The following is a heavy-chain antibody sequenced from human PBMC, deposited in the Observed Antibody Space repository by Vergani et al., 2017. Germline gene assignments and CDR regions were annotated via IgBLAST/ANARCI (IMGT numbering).Heavy chain of an antibody. V-gene: IGHV3-33*01. CDR1: GFSFSSFG. D-gene: IGHD2-2*01. CDR3: ARDRGCATISCYFSGAFDY. J-gene: IGHJ4*02. CDR2: IHYDGSHE. Sequence: QVQLVESGGGVVQPGRSLRLSCAASGFSFSSFGFHWVRQAPGKGLEWVAFIHYDGSHEYYIDSVKGRFTISRDNSKNTLILQMNGLRAEDTAVYYCARDRGCATISCYFSGAFDYCVLGTLVGVSS.